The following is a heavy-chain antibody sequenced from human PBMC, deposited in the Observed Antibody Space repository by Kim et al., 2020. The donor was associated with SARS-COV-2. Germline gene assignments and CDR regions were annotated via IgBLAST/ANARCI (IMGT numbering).Heavy chain of an antibody. CDR2: INHSGST. CDR1: GGSFSGYY. Sequence: SETLSLTCAVYGGSFSGYYWSWIRQPPGKGLEWIGEINHSGSTNYNPSLKSRVTISVDTSKNQFSLKLSSVTAADTAVYYCARLSPKGYYYGMDVLGQGT. CDR3: ARLSPKGYYYGMDV. J-gene: IGHJ6*02. V-gene: IGHV4-34*01.